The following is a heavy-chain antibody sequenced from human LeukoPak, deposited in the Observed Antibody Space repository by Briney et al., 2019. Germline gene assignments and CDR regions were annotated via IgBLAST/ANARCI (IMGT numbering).Heavy chain of an antibody. CDR2: INPNSGGT. D-gene: IGHD6-6*01. Sequence: ASVKVSCKASGYTFTGYYMHWVRQAPGQGLEWMGWINPNSGGTNYAQKFQGRVTMTRDTSTSTAYMELSRLRSDDTAVYYCARIAARLFHYYYMDVWGKGTTVTVSS. J-gene: IGHJ6*03. CDR3: ARIAARLFHYYYMDV. V-gene: IGHV1-2*02. CDR1: GYTFTGYY.